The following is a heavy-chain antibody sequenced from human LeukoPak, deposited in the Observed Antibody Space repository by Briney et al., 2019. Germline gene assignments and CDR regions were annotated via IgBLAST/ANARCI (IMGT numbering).Heavy chain of an antibody. Sequence: PSQTLSLTCTVSGGSLSSGGYYWSWIRQHPGKGLEWIGYIYYSGSTYYNPSLKSRVTISVDTSKNQFSLKLSSVTAADTAVYYCARTGYCSGGSCRLRPTYYYYYYMDVWGKGTTVTVSS. CDR2: IYYSGST. J-gene: IGHJ6*03. CDR3: ARTGYCSGGSCRLRPTYYYYYYMDV. CDR1: GGSLSSGGYY. D-gene: IGHD2-15*01. V-gene: IGHV4-31*03.